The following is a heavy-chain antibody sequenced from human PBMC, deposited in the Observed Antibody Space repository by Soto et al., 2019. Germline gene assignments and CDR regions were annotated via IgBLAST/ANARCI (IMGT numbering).Heavy chain of an antibody. Sequence: QVHLVQSGAEVKKPGASVKVSCKGSGYDFTTYGITWVRQAPGQGLEWMAWISAHNGNTDYAQKLQGRVTVTRDTSRNPAYMDLWIVTSDDTAVFYCTSGRSWDYWGQGALVTVSS. D-gene: IGHD2-15*01. V-gene: IGHV1-18*01. CDR2: ISAHNGNT. CDR1: GYDFTTYG. CDR3: TSGRSWDY. J-gene: IGHJ4*02.